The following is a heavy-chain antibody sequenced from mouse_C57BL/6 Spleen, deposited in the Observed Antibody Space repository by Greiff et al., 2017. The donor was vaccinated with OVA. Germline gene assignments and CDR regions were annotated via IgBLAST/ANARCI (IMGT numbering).Heavy chain of an antibody. CDR2: INPSSGYT. CDR1: GYTFTSYW. J-gene: IGHJ4*01. CDR3: ASGDLLRPRARDY. V-gene: IGHV1-7*01. Sequence: QVQLQQSGAELAKPGASVKLSCKASGYTFTSYWMHWVKQRPGQGLEWIGYINPSSGYTKYNQKFKDKATLTADKSSSTAYMQLSSLTYEDSAVYYCASGDLLRPRARDYWGQGTSVTVSS. D-gene: IGHD1-1*01.